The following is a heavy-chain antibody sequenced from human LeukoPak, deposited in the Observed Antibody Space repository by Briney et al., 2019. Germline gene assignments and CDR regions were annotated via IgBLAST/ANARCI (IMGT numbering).Heavy chain of an antibody. CDR1: GFTFSSYW. Sequence: PGGSLRLSWAASGFTFSSYWMHLVRQAPGKGLILVSRFNSDGNSTRYADSVKGRFTISRDSAKNMLSLQMNSLRAEDTAVYYCARSHYYDSSGYFSYYYALDVWGQGTTVIVSS. J-gene: IGHJ6*02. CDR2: FNSDGNST. CDR3: ARSHYYDSSGYFSYYYALDV. D-gene: IGHD3-22*01. V-gene: IGHV3-74*01.